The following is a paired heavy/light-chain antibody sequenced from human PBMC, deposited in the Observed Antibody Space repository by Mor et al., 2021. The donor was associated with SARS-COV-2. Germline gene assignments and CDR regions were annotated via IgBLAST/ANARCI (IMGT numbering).Light chain of an antibody. CDR2: GDN. CDR1: SSNIGAAYD. CDR3: QSYDSRLNGFYV. Sequence: QSVLTQPPSVSGAPGQRVTISCTGSSSNIGAAYDVHWYQQLPGTAPKLLIYGDNNRPSGVPDRFSGSKSGTAASLAITGLQAEDEADYYCQSYDSRLNGFYVFGTGTKVTVL. V-gene: IGLV1-40*01. J-gene: IGLJ1*01.
Heavy chain of an antibody. D-gene: IGHD2-21*01. CDR3: ARDRGLYCDDRKCSTRFYSYGLDV. CDR2: IWSDGNNK. Sequence: QVQLVESGGGVVQPGRSLRLSCAASGFTFGYYGLHWVRQAPGKGLEWVAVIWSDGNNKYYADAVKGRFTISRDNSNNTLFLQMDSLRADDTAVYYCARDRGLYCDDRKCSTRFYSYGLDVWGQGTTVAVSS. CDR1: GFTFGYYG. J-gene: IGHJ6*02. V-gene: IGHV3-33*08.